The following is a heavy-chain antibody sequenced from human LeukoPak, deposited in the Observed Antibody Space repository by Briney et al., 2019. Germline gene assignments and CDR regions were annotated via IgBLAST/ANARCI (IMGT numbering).Heavy chain of an antibody. J-gene: IGHJ4*02. CDR2: INPNSGGT. V-gene: IGHV1-2*02. D-gene: IGHD6-19*01. CDR3: ARGESSAWYYLFDY. Sequence: ASVKVSCKASGYTFTGYYMHWVRQAPGQGLEWMGWINPNSGGTNYAQKFQGRVTMTRDTSISTAYMELSRLRSDDTAVYYCARGESSAWYYLFDYWGQGTLVTVSS. CDR1: GYTFTGYY.